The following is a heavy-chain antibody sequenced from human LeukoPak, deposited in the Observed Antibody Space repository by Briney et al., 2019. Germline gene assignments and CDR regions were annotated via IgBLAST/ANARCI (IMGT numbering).Heavy chain of an antibody. Sequence: ASVKVSCKASGYTFTTYGISWVRQAPGQGLEWMGWISAYNGNTNYAQKLQGRVTMTTDTSTSTTYMELRSLKSDDTAAYYCARDGLNGYSYGLFDYWGQGTLVTVSS. V-gene: IGHV1-18*01. D-gene: IGHD5-18*01. CDR3: ARDGLNGYSYGLFDY. CDR1: GYTFTTYG. J-gene: IGHJ4*02. CDR2: ISAYNGNT.